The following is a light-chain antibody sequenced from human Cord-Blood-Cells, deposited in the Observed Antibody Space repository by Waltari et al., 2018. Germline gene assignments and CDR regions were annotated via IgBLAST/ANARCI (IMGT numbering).Light chain of an antibody. J-gene: IGKJ1*01. V-gene: IGKV1-5*01. CDR3: QQYKSYSWT. Sequence: DIQMTQSPSTLSASVGDRVTIPCRARQRISSWLAWSQQKPGNTPKLLIYGASSLASGVPSRGSGRGYGTEFTRTLSSLQPDDFATYYCQQYKSYSWTFGQGTKVEIK. CDR2: GAS. CDR1: QRISSW.